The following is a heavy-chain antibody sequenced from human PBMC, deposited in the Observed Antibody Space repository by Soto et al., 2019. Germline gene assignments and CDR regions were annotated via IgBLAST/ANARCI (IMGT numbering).Heavy chain of an antibody. CDR3: ARDGSWVWGGGYVDYYYYGMDV. CDR2: IWYDGSNK. Sequence: GGSLRLSCAASGFTFSSYGMHWVRQAPGKGLEWVAVIWYDGSNKYYADSVKGRFTISRDNSKNTLYLQMNSLRAEDTAVYYCARDGSWVWGGGYVDYYYYGMDVWGQGTTVTVSS. V-gene: IGHV3-33*01. J-gene: IGHJ6*02. CDR1: GFTFSSYG. D-gene: IGHD5-12*01.